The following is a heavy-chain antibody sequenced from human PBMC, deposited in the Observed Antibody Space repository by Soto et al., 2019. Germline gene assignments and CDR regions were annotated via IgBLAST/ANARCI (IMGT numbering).Heavy chain of an antibody. CDR3: ARSLKDYDFWSGANKGRMDV. CDR2: INAGNGNT. D-gene: IGHD3-3*01. V-gene: IGHV1-3*01. J-gene: IGHJ6*02. Sequence: ASVKVSCKASGYTFTSYAMHWVRQAPGQRLEWMGWINAGNGNTKYSQKFQGRVTITRDTSASTAYMELSSLRSEDTAVYYCARSLKDYDFWSGANKGRMDVWGQGTTVTAP. CDR1: GYTFTSYA.